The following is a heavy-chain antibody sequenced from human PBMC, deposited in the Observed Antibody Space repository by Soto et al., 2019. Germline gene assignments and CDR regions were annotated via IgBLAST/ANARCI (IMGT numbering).Heavy chain of an antibody. J-gene: IGHJ3*01. D-gene: IGHD2-21*01. CDR3: ASANPGLNCLDV. V-gene: IGHV4-30-2*01. CDR1: GGSISSGAYS. Sequence: QQQLQESGSGLVKPSETLSLTCAVSGGSISSGAYSWSWIRQPPGKGLEWIAYIYQSGSTYYNPSLKTRVTILVDRSKNQFSLKLTSVTAADTAVYYCASANPGLNCLDVWGQGTMVTVSS. CDR2: IYQSGST.